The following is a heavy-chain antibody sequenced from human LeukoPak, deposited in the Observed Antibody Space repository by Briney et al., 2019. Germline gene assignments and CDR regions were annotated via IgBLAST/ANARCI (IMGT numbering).Heavy chain of an antibody. Sequence: GRSLRLSCAASGFTFSSYAMHWVRQAPGKGLEWVAVISYDGSNKYYADSVKGRFTISRDNSKNTLYLQMNSLRAEDTAVYYCARDSSSCGDLNCWGPDVQLVPGYYFDYWGQGSLVTVSS. V-gene: IGHV3-30*04. J-gene: IGHJ4*02. D-gene: IGHD6-6*01. CDR2: ISYDGSNK. CDR1: GFTFSSYA. CDR3: ARDSSSCGDLNCWGPDVQLVPGYYFDY.